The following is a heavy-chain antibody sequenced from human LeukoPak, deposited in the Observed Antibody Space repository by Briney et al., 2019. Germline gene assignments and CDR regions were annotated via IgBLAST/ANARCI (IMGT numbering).Heavy chain of an antibody. D-gene: IGHD3-10*01. CDR3: AKGRGRYGSGSYYNWIFDY. Sequence: SGGSLRLSCAASGFTFSSYAMSWVRQAPGKGREWVSAISGSGGSTYYADSVKGRFTISRDNSKNTLYLQMNSLRAEDTAVYYCAKGRGRYGSGSYYNWIFDYWGQGTLVTVSS. CDR2: ISGSGGST. V-gene: IGHV3-23*01. CDR1: GFTFSSYA. J-gene: IGHJ4*02.